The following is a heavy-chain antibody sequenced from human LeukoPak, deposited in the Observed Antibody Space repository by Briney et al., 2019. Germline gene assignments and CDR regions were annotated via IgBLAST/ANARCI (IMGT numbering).Heavy chain of an antibody. Sequence: GGSLNLSCAASGFTFSSYWMHWVRQAPGKGLVWVSRISTDGSSTNSADSVKGRLTISRDNAKNTLYLQMNSLRAEDTAVYYCVREYSSSSGRAFDMWGQGTMVTVSP. CDR1: GFTFSSYW. V-gene: IGHV3-74*01. CDR3: VREYSSSSGRAFDM. J-gene: IGHJ3*02. D-gene: IGHD6-6*01. CDR2: ISTDGSST.